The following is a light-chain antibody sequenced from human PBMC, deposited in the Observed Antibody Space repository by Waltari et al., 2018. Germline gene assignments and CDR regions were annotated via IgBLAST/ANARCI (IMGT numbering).Light chain of an antibody. CDR3: ASWDDTLNVPV. Sequence: QSVLTQPPSASGTPGQRVTVSCSGSSSNIGTHTVNWYQQFPGTAPKVLIHRNNQPPSGVPDRVSGAKSGTAASLAISGLQSEDEATYYCASWDDTLNVPVFGGGTKLTVL. CDR1: SSNIGTHT. V-gene: IGLV1-44*01. CDR2: RNN. J-gene: IGLJ3*02.